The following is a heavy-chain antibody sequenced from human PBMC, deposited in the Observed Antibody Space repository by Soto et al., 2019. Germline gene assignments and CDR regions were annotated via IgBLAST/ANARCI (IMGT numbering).Heavy chain of an antibody. J-gene: IGHJ4*02. CDR1: GGSISSGGYY. CDR3: ARSNAGYSYGYLDY. V-gene: IGHV4-31*03. D-gene: IGHD5-18*01. Sequence: KPSETLSLTCTVSGGSISSGGYYWSWIRQHPGKGLEWIGYIYYSGSTYYNPSLKSRVTISVDTSKNQFSLKLSSVTAADTAVYYCARSNAGYSYGYLDYWGQGTLVTVSS. CDR2: IYYSGST.